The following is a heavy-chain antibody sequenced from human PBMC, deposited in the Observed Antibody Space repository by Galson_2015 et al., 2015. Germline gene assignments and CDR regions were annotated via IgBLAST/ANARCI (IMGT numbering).Heavy chain of an antibody. CDR1: GFIFSNYW. V-gene: IGHV3-7*04. Sequence: SLRLSCAASGFIFSNYWLNWVRQAPGKGLEWVANIKEDGSEKDYVDSVRGRFTISRDNAKNSLYLQMNSLAAEDTAVYYCARGHLYFELWGRGTLVSVSS. CDR2: IKEDGSEK. J-gene: IGHJ2*01. CDR3: ARGHLYFEL.